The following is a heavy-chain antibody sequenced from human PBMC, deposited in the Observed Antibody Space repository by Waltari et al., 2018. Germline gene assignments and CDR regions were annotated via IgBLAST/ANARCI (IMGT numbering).Heavy chain of an antibody. CDR1: GFTFSSYW. CDR3: AREAFSAMIVVAGVDAFDI. D-gene: IGHD3-22*01. V-gene: IGHV3-7*01. Sequence: EVQLVESGGGLVQPGGSLRLSCAASGFTFSSYWMSWVRQAPGKGLEWVANIKQDGSEKYYVDSGKGRFTISRDNAKNSLYLQMNSLRAEDTAVYYCAREAFSAMIVVAGVDAFDIWGQGTMVTVSS. J-gene: IGHJ3*02. CDR2: IKQDGSEK.